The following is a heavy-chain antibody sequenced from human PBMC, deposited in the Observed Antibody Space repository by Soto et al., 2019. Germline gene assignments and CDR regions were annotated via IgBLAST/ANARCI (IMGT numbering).Heavy chain of an antibody. CDR2: VYFSGST. J-gene: IGHJ5*02. CDR3: ASVTVGNQRCVFGL. CDR1: GGSVRSGNYY. Sequence: SETLSLTCSVSGGSVRSGNYYWSWIRQPPGKGLEWIGYVYFSGSTNYNPSLKIRVSISADMSKNQISLKLTSVTAADTAIYYCASVTVGNQRCVFGLCGQGTLVTVSA. V-gene: IGHV4-61*01. D-gene: IGHD1-1*01.